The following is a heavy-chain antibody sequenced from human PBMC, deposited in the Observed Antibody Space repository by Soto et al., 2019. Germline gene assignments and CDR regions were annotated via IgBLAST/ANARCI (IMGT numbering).Heavy chain of an antibody. V-gene: IGHV2-70*01. CDR1: GFSLSTSGMC. CDR2: IDWDDDK. J-gene: IGHJ6*02. Sequence: SGPTLVNPTQTLTLTCTFSGFSLSTSGMCVSWIRQPPGKALEWLALIDWDDDKYYSTSLKTRLTISKDTSKNQVVLTMTNMEPVDTATYYCARISGGGEDGNAIYYYGMDVWGQGTTVTVSS. D-gene: IGHD3-16*01. CDR3: ARISGGGEDGNAIYYYGMDV.